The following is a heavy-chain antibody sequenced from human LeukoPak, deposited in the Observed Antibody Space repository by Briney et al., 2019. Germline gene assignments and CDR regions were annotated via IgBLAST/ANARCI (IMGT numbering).Heavy chain of an antibody. J-gene: IGHJ4*02. Sequence: PSETLSLTCAVYGGSFSGYYWSWIRQPPGKGLEWIGYIYYSGSTNYNPSLKSRVTISVDTSKNQFSLKLSSVTAADTAVYYCARSGSYGQFDYWGQGTLVTVSS. D-gene: IGHD1-26*01. CDR2: IYYSGST. CDR1: GGSFSGYY. V-gene: IGHV4-59*01. CDR3: ARSGSYGQFDY.